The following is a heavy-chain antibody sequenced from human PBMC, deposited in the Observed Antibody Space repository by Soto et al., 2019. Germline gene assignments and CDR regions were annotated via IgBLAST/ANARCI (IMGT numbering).Heavy chain of an antibody. D-gene: IGHD2-8*01. V-gene: IGHV4-59*01. CDR2: IYYSGST. Sequence: QVQLQESGPGLVKPSETLSLTCTVSGGSISSYYWSWIRQPPGKGLEWIGYIYYSGSTNYNPSLKSRVTISVDTSKNQFSLKLSSVTAADMAVYYCARVNGWFDPWGQGTLVTVSS. CDR1: GGSISSYY. J-gene: IGHJ5*02. CDR3: ARVNGWFDP.